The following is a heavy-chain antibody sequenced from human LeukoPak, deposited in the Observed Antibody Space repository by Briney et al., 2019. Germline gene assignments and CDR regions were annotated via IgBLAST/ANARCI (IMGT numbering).Heavy chain of an antibody. V-gene: IGHV4-34*01. CDR1: GGSFSGYY. CDR3: VRRPEWLLSRGLIDP. Sequence: SETLSLTCAVYGGSFSGYYWSWIRQPPGKGLEQIGEINHSGSTNYNPSLKSRVTISVDTSKNQFSLKLSSVTAADTAVYYCVRRPEWLLSRGLIDPWGQGTLVTVSS. J-gene: IGHJ5*02. CDR2: INHSGST. D-gene: IGHD3-3*01.